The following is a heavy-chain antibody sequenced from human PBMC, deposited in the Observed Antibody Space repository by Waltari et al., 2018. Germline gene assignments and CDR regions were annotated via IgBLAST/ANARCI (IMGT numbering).Heavy chain of an antibody. J-gene: IGHJ4*02. CDR3: APEITVTTGY. D-gene: IGHD4-17*01. V-gene: IGHV3-48*01. CDR2: SSSSSSTI. Sequence: EVQLVESGGGLVQPGGSLSTSWQASGFPCSRCSMNWVRQAPGKGLEWVSYSSSSSSTIYYADSVKGRFTISRDNAKNSLYLQMNSLRAEDTAVYYCAPEITVTTGYWGQGTLVTVSS. CDR1: GFPCSRCS.